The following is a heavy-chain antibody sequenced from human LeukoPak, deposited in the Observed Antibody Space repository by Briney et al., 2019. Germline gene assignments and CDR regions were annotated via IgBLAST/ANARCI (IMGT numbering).Heavy chain of an antibody. V-gene: IGHV3-64D*06. CDR1: GFTFSSHA. J-gene: IGHJ4*02. CDR3: VKEMGYCSTTSCHPFDY. D-gene: IGHD2-2*01. Sequence: GGSLRLSCSASGFTFSSHAMHWVRQAPGKGLEYVSAITSNGGRTYYADSVKGRFTISRDNSKNTLDLQMSSLRAEDTAVYYCVKEMGYCSTTSCHPFDYWGQGTLVTVSS. CDR2: ITSNGGRT.